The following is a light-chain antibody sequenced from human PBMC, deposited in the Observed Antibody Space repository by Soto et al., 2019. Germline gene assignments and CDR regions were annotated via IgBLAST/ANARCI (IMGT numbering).Light chain of an antibody. CDR3: QQYYDVPVT. V-gene: IGKV4-1*01. J-gene: IGKJ5*01. CDR1: QPVLRSSNNKNH. Sequence: DIVMTQSPDSLTVSMGERATINCKASQPVLRSSNNKNHLAWYQQKPAQSPKMLISWASTRESGVPDRFSGSGSGTEFTLTISSLQGEDAAVYYCQQYYDVPVTFGQGTRLEIK. CDR2: WAS.